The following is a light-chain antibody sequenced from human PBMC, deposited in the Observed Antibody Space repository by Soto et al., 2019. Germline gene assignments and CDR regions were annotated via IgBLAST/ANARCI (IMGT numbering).Light chain of an antibody. V-gene: IGKV3-20*01. CDR1: QDFSSNY. CDR2: GSS. Sequence: EIVLTQSPGTLSLSPGERATLSCRASQDFSSNYLAWYQQKPGQAPRLLIYGSSYRATGIPDRFSGSGSGSDFSLTISRLEPGDFAVYYCQQYDSPPVTFGGGTKVDIK. CDR3: QQYDSPPVT. J-gene: IGKJ4*01.